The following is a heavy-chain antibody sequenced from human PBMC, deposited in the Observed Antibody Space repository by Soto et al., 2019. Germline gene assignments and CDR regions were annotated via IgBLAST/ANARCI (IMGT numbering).Heavy chain of an antibody. V-gene: IGHV3-15*01. CDR3: MAAATK. Sequence: EVQLVESGGGLVKPGGSLRLSCAAFGFSFTNAWMTWVRQAPGKGLEWVGRIKSISSGATTDYAAPVKGRFSISRDDSKNTVYLQMNSLKTDDTAVYYCMAAATKWCQGTLVTVSS. D-gene: IGHD1-26*01. CDR1: GFSFTNAW. J-gene: IGHJ4*02. CDR2: IKSISSGATT.